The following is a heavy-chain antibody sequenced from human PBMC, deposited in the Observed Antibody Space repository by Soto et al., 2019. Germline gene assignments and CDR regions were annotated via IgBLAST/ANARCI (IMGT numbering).Heavy chain of an antibody. CDR3: ARGIAAAGRGDWFDP. D-gene: IGHD6-13*01. V-gene: IGHV1-18*01. J-gene: IGHJ5*02. CDR2: ISAYNGNT. CDR1: GYTFTSYG. Sequence: QVQLVQSGAEVKKPGASIKVSCKGYGYTFTSYGISWVRQAPGQELEWMGWISAYNGNTNYAQKLQGRVTMTSDTSTSTAYMELRSLRSDDTAVYYCARGIAAAGRGDWFDPWGQGTLVTVSS.